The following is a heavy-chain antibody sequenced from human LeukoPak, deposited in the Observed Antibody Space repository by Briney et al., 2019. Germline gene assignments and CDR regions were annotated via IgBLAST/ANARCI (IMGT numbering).Heavy chain of an antibody. V-gene: IGHV4-59*12. J-gene: IGHJ4*02. Sequence: SETLSLTCTVSGGSTSSYYWTWVRQPPGKGLEWIGYIYYTGTTNYNPSLKSRVTISIDASKNQFSLKLSSVTAADTAVYYCARDRGAGYSYGLDYWGQGTLVTVSS. CDR1: GGSTSSYY. CDR3: ARDRGAGYSYGLDY. D-gene: IGHD5-18*01. CDR2: IYYTGTT.